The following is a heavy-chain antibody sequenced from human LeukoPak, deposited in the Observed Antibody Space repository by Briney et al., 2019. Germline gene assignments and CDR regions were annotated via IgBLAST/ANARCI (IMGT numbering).Heavy chain of an antibody. D-gene: IGHD1-14*01. J-gene: IGHJ4*02. V-gene: IGHV4-59*01. CDR1: GASISGYY. CDR2: VYYSGST. CDR3: ARSPEALLLYFDY. Sequence: PSETLSLTCTVSGASISGYYWSWIRQPPGRGLEWIGYVYYSGSTNYNPSLKSRVTISLDTSKNQFSLKLSSVTAADTAVYYCARSPEALLLYFDYWGQGTLVTVSS.